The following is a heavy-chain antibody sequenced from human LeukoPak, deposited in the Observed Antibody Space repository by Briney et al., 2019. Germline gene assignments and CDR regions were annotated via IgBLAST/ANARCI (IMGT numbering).Heavy chain of an antibody. D-gene: IGHD1-26*01. CDR1: GFTFRSYS. J-gene: IGHJ4*02. CDR2: ISGSGGST. Sequence: GGSLRLSCAASGFTFRSYSMNWVRQAPGKGLEWVSAISGSGGSTYYADSVKGRFTISRDNSKNTLYLQMNSLRAEDTAVYYCAKGRDGGELKSTAKYYFDYWGQGTLVTVSS. CDR3: AKGRDGGELKSTAKYYFDY. V-gene: IGHV3-23*01.